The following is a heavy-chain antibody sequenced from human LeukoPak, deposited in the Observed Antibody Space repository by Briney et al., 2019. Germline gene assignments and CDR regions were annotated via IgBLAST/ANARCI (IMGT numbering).Heavy chain of an antibody. D-gene: IGHD3-10*01. CDR1: GYTFTSYG. Sequence: ASVKVSCKASGYTFTSYGISWVRQAPGQGLEWMGWISAYNGNTNYAQKLQGRVTMTTDTSTSTAYMELRSLRSDDTAVYYCARDANYYGSGSAGCWFDPWGQGTLVTVSS. J-gene: IGHJ5*02. CDR2: ISAYNGNT. CDR3: ARDANYYGSGSAGCWFDP. V-gene: IGHV1-18*01.